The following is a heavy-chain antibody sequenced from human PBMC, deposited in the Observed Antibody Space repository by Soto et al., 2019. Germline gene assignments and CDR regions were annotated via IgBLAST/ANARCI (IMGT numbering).Heavy chain of an antibody. J-gene: IGHJ1*01. D-gene: IGHD1-20*01. CDR2: IIPIFGTA. V-gene: IGHV1-69*05. CDR1: GGTFSSYA. CDR3: PRVTAATEYFHP. Sequence: QVQLVQSGAEVKKPGSSVKVSCKASGGTFSSYAISWVRQAPGQGLEWMGGIIPIFGTANYAQKFQGRVTITPPEATRTAHTDLSSLSSDAPAVSYCPRVTAATEYFHPWGHGTLVTVSS.